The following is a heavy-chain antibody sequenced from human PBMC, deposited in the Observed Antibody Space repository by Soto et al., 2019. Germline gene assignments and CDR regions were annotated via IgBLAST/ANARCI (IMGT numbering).Heavy chain of an antibody. CDR1: GFTFSRYA. Sequence: QVQLVESGGGVVQPGRSLRLSCAASGFTFSRYAMHWVCQAPGKGLEWVAVISFDGTNKYYADSVKGRFTISRDNSRNTLYLQMNSLRAEDTAVYYCAREDVYSWGQGTLVTVSS. CDR2: ISFDGTNK. J-gene: IGHJ4*02. V-gene: IGHV3-30-3*01. CDR3: AREDVYS.